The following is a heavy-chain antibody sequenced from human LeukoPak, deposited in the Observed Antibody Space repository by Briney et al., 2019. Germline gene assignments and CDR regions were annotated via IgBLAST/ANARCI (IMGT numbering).Heavy chain of an antibody. V-gene: IGHV1-69*13. J-gene: IGHJ2*01. Sequence: SVKVSCKASGGTFSSYAISWVRQAPGQGLEWMGGIIPIFGTANYAQKFQGRVTITADESTSTAYMELSSLRSEDTAVYYCARDLEMATTFFDLWGRGTLVTVSS. CDR2: IIPIFGTA. D-gene: IGHD5-24*01. CDR1: GGTFSSYA. CDR3: ARDLEMATTFFDL.